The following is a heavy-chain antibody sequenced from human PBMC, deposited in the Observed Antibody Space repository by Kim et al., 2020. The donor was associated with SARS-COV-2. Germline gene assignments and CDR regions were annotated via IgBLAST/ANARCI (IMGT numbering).Heavy chain of an antibody. CDR3: ARDPVVVDGGDAFDI. Sequence: DSVKGRFTISRDNSKNTLYLQMNSLRAEDTAVYYCARDPVVVDGGDAFDIWGQGTMVTVSS. D-gene: IGHD2-21*01. V-gene: IGHV3-30*01. J-gene: IGHJ3*02.